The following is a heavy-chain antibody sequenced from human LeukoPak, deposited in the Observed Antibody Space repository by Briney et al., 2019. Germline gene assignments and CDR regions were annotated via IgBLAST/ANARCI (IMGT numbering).Heavy chain of an antibody. J-gene: IGHJ4*02. V-gene: IGHV7-4-1*02. CDR2: INTNTGNP. D-gene: IGHD3-3*01. CDR1: GYTFTSYA. CDR3: ARGVNDFWSGYPGDY. Sequence: ASVKVSCKASGYTFTSYAVNWVRQAPGQGLEWMGWINTNTGNPTYAQGFTGRFVFSLDTSVSTAYLQISSLKAEDTAVYYCARGVNDFWSGYPGDYWGQGTLVTVSS.